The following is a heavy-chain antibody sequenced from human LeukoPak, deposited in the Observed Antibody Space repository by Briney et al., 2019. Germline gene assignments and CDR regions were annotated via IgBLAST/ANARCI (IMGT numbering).Heavy chain of an antibody. Sequence: ASVKVSCKASGYTFTSYYMHWVRQAPGQGLEWMGWINTNTGNPTYAQGFTGRFVFSLDTSVSTAYLQISSLKAEDTAVYYCARKLGEVGATNNYFDYWGQGTLVTVSS. CDR3: ARKLGEVGATNNYFDY. CDR1: GYTFTSYY. D-gene: IGHD1-26*01. J-gene: IGHJ4*02. V-gene: IGHV7-4-1*02. CDR2: INTNTGNP.